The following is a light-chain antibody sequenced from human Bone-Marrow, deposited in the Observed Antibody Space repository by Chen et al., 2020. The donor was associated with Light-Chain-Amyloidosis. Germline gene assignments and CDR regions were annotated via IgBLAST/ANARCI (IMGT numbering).Light chain of an antibody. Sequence: SYVLTQPSSVSVAPGQTATIACGGNNIGSTSVHWYQQTPGQAPLLVVYDDSDRPSGIPERLSVSNSGNTATLTISRVEPGDEADYYCQVWDRSSDRPVFGGGTKLTVL. V-gene: IGLV3-21*02. CDR1: NIGSTS. CDR2: DDS. J-gene: IGLJ3*02. CDR3: QVWDRSSDRPV.